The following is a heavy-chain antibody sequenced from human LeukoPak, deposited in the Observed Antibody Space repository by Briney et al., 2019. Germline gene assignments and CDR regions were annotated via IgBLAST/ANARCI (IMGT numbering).Heavy chain of an antibody. CDR3: AKDLNRVWGSEFDY. CDR1: GFTFSSYA. D-gene: IGHD7-27*01. J-gene: IGHJ4*02. V-gene: IGHV3-30*04. CDR2: ISYDGSNK. Sequence: GGSLRLSCAASGFTFSSYAMHWVRQAPGKGLEWVAVISYDGSNKYYADSVKGRFTISRDNSKNTLYLQMNSLRAEDTAVYYCAKDLNRVWGSEFDYWGQGTLVTVSS.